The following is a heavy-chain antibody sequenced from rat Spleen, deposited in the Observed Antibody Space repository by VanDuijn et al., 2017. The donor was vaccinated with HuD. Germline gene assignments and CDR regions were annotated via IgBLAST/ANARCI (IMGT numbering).Heavy chain of an antibody. CDR1: GFSLTSYH. V-gene: IGHV2-43*01. J-gene: IGHJ2*01. CDR2: IWISGST. D-gene: IGHD1-2*01. CDR3: ARVGYSSYVRYFDY. Sequence: QVQLKESGPGLVQPSQTLSLACTVSGFSLTSYHVHWVRQTSGKGLEWMGVIWISGSTEYNSALKSRLSISRDTSKSQVFLNMNSLQTEDTATYYCARVGYSSYVRYFDYWGQGVMVTVSS.